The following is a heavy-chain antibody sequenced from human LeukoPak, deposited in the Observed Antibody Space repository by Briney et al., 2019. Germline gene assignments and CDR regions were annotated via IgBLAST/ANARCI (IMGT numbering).Heavy chain of an antibody. CDR2: ISGSVVST. CDR3: AKGSLSGGTHYFDF. Sequence: HPGGSLRLSCAASGFTFSISDMSWVRQAQGKRLEWVSGISGSVVSTYYADSVKGRFTISRDNSKNTLYLQMNSLRAEDTAVYYCAKGSLSGGTHYFDFWGQGTLVTVSS. J-gene: IGHJ4*02. CDR1: GFTFSISD. V-gene: IGHV3-23*01. D-gene: IGHD2-15*01.